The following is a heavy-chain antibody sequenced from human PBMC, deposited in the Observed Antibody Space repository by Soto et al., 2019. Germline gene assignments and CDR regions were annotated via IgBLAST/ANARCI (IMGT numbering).Heavy chain of an antibody. J-gene: IGHJ6*02. D-gene: IGHD2-15*01. V-gene: IGHV1-46*01. CDR3: ARSEGYCSGGSCYLDYYGMDV. CDR2: INPSGGST. Sequence: ASVKVSCKASGYTFTSYAMHWVRQAPGQRLEWMGIINPSGGSTNYAQKFQGRVTITRDTSTSTVYMELSSLRSEDTAVYYCARSEGYCSGGSCYLDYYGMDVWGQGTTVTVSS. CDR1: GYTFTSYA.